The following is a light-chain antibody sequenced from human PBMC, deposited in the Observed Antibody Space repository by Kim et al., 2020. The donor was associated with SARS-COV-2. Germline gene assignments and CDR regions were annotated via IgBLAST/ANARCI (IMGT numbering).Light chain of an antibody. CDR1: VLAKKY. J-gene: IGLJ2*01. CDR3: YSAADNNVI. V-gene: IGLV3-27*01. CDR2: RDS. Sequence: SYELTQPSSVSVSPGQTATITCSGDVLAKKYARWFQQKPGQAPILVIYRDSERPSGIPERFSGSSSGTTVTLAISGAQVDDEADYYCYSAADNNVIFGGGTQLTVL.